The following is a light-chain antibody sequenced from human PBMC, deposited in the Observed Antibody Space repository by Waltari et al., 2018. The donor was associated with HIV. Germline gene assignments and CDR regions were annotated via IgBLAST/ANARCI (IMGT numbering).Light chain of an antibody. V-gene: IGLV3-21*03. Sequence: YVLTPPPSVSVAPGKTASPACGGDHIGSKRAHWYQQKPGQAPVLVVYYDRERPSGISGRISGSNSGNTATLTISRVEAGDEADYYCQVWDTVTDQGVFGGGTKLTVL. J-gene: IGLJ3*02. CDR1: HIGSKR. CDR3: QVWDTVTDQGV. CDR2: YDR.